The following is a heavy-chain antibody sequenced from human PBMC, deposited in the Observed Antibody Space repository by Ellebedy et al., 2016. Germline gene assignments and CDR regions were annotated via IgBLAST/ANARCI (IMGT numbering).Heavy chain of an antibody. J-gene: IGHJ4*02. CDR2: IYYSGST. D-gene: IGHD4-17*01. CDR1: GGSISSYY. CDR3: RQGHYANY. V-gene: IGHV4-59*01. Sequence: SETLSLTXPAPGGSISSYYWSWIRQPPGKGLEWIGYIYYSGSTNYNPSLKSRVTISVDTSKNQFSLKLSSVTAADTAVYYCRQGHYANYWGQGTLVTVSS.